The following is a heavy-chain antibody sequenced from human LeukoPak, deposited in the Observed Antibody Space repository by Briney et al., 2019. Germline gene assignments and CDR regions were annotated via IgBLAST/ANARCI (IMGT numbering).Heavy chain of an antibody. CDR3: AKGGLGPFDYYYYYMDV. CDR2: IRYDGSNK. V-gene: IGHV3-30*02. D-gene: IGHD3-3*02. Sequence: GGSLRLSCGASGFTFSNYGMLWVRQAPGKGLEWVAFIRYDGSNKLYADSVKGRFTISRDNSKSTLYLHINSLRAEDTAVYYCAKGGLGPFDYYYYYMDVWGKGTTVTVSS. CDR1: GFTFSNYG. J-gene: IGHJ6*03.